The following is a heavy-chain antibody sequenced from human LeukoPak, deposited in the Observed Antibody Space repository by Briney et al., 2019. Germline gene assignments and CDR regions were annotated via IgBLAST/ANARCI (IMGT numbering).Heavy chain of an antibody. D-gene: IGHD5-12*01. CDR1: GYTFTNYG. Sequence: ASVKVSCKASGYTFTNYGISWVRQAPGQGREWMGWISPYNGKTNYAQKLQGRVTMTTDTSTTTAYMELRSLRSDDTAVYYCARDKYSGYDSQPYWGQGTLVTVSS. CDR3: ARDKYSGYDSQPY. J-gene: IGHJ4*02. CDR2: ISPYNGKT. V-gene: IGHV1-18*01.